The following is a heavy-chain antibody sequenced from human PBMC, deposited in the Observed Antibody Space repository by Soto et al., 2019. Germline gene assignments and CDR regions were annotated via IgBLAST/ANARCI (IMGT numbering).Heavy chain of an antibody. D-gene: IGHD2-21*02. CDR3: GERHGLDIDGYY. V-gene: IGHV4-39*01. Sequence: SGTLSLTCTVSGGSISSSTYYWGWMRQPPGKGLEWIASFFIGGNTYYTPSLKSRVTISVDTSKIQFSLKLSSVTSADTGVYVCGERHGLDIDGYYWGQG. J-gene: IGHJ4*02. CDR2: FFIGGNT. CDR1: GGSISSSTYY.